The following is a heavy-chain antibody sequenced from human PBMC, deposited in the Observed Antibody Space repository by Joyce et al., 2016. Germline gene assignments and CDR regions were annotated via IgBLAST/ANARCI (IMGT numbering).Heavy chain of an antibody. Sequence: QVQLQESGPGLVKPSQTLSLTCTVPGGSISSGGYYWSWIRQHPGKGLEWIGQFYYSEGTYYNPSHKSRVNISADTSNNQFSLNLTSVTAADTAIYYCARVGKCSGDSGYGWFNWFDPWGQGTLVTVSS. D-gene: IGHD2-15*01. CDR3: ARVGKCSGDSGYGWFNWFDP. V-gene: IGHV4-31*03. CDR1: GGSISSGGYY. J-gene: IGHJ5*02. CDR2: FYYSEGT.